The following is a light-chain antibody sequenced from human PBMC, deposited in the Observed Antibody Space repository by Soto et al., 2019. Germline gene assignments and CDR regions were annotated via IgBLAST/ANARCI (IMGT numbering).Light chain of an antibody. CDR1: SSNIGAGYD. Sequence: QSVLTQPPSVYGAPGQRVTIACTGSSSNIGAGYDVHWYQQLPGTAPKLLIYGNSNRPSGVPDRFSGSKSGTSASLAITGLQSEDEADYYCQSYDSSLSGWVFGEGTKVTVL. J-gene: IGLJ3*02. CDR3: QSYDSSLSGWV. CDR2: GNS. V-gene: IGLV1-40*01.